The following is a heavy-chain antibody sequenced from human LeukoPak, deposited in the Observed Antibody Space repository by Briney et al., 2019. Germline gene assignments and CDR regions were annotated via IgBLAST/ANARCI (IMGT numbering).Heavy chain of an antibody. CDR3: GRGGYGEFDY. J-gene: IGHJ4*02. CDR1: GGSINSADSY. D-gene: IGHD4-17*01. Sequence: SETLSLTCTVSGGSINSADSYWSWIRQPPGKGLEWIGYINYSGSTYYNPSLKSRITISADTSKNQLSLKLSSVTAADTAVYYCGRGGYGEFDYWGQGALVTVSS. CDR2: INYSGST. V-gene: IGHV4-30-4*01.